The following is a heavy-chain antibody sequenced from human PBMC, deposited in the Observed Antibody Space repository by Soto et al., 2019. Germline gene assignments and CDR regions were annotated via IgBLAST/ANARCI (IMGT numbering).Heavy chain of an antibody. CDR2: ISTSSIEI. Sequence: EVQLVESGGGLVMPEESLRLSCAASGFTFIGYNMKWVRQAPGKGLEWVASISTSSIEIFCSDLVRGRFTIFRDNARNSLYLQMNSLRAEDTAVYYCATIGDHDGFDVWGQGTTVTVSS. CDR3: ATIGDHDGFDV. J-gene: IGHJ3*01. V-gene: IGHV3-21*06. D-gene: IGHD4-17*01. CDR1: GFTFIGYN.